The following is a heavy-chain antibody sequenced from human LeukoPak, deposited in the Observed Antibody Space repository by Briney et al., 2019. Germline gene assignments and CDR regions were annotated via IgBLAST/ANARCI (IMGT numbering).Heavy chain of an antibody. CDR3: ARGLGALLWFGDDFDY. J-gene: IGHJ4*02. Sequence: SETLSLTCAVYGGSFSGYYWSWIRQPPGKGLEWIGEINHSGSTNYNPSLKSRVTISVDTSKNQFSLKLSSVTAADTAVYYCARGLGALLWFGDDFDYWGQGTLVTVSS. D-gene: IGHD3-10*01. CDR2: INHSGST. V-gene: IGHV4-34*01. CDR1: GGSFSGYY.